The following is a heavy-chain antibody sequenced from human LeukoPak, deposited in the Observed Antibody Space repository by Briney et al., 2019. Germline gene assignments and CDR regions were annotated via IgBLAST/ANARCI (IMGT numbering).Heavy chain of an antibody. CDR1: GFTFSDYY. J-gene: IGHJ2*01. CDR3: ARVRFSVDTTMVTDWYFDL. V-gene: IGHV3-11*05. CDR2: ISSSSSYT. D-gene: IGHD5-18*01. Sequence: GGSLRLSCAASGFTFSDYYMSWIRQAPGKGLEWVSYISSSSSYTNYADSVKGRFTISRDNAKNSLYLQMNSLRAEDTAVYYCARVRFSVDTTMVTDWYFDLWGRGTLVTVSS.